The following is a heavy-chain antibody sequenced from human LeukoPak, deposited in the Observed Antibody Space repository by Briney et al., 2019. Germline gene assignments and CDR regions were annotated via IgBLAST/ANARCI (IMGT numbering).Heavy chain of an antibody. CDR3: AREYYDGSGHKHSFDI. D-gene: IGHD3-22*01. V-gene: IGHV1-2*02. CDR2: IDPTSGGT. CDR1: GYTFSDYY. Sequence: ASVKVSCKASGYTFSDYYMHWVRQAPGQGLEWMGWIDPTSGGTKYAQKFQGRVTMTRDTSISTAYMELSRLRSDDTAVFYCAREYYDGSGHKHSFDIWGQGTVVTVSS. J-gene: IGHJ3*02.